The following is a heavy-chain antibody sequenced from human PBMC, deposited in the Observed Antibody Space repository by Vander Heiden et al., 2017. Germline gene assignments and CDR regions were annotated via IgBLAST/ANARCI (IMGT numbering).Heavy chain of an antibody. CDR1: GGSIGGFY. V-gene: IGHV4-59*01. CDR3: ARAPSPSSGSYPTQVIDY. CDR2: IYYSGST. J-gene: IGHJ4*02. Sequence: QVQLQESGPGLVKPSETLSLTCTVSGGSIGGFYWSWVRQPPGKGLEWIGYIYYSGSTNYNPSLKSRVTISVDTSKNQFSLKLNSVTAADTAVYYCARAPSPSSGSYPTQVIDYWGQGTLVTVSS. D-gene: IGHD3-22*01.